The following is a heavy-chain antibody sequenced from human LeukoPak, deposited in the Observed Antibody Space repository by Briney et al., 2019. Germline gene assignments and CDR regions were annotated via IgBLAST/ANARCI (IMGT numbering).Heavy chain of an antibody. CDR3: ATPWQWLAAFDY. D-gene: IGHD6-19*01. J-gene: IGHJ4*02. V-gene: IGHV3-30*02. Sequence: GGSLRLSCAASGFTFSSYGMHWVRQAPGKGLEWVAFIRYDGSNKYYADSVKGRFPISRDNSKNTLYLQMNSLRAEDTAVYYCATPWQWLAAFDYWGQGTLVTVSS. CDR2: IRYDGSNK. CDR1: GFTFSSYG.